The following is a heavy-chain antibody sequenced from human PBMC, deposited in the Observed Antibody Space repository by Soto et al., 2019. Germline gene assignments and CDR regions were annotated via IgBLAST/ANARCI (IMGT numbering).Heavy chain of an antibody. CDR3: ASGRITIFGVVNDF. CDR1: GYTFSSYW. V-gene: IGHV3-7*05. J-gene: IGHJ4*02. D-gene: IGHD3-3*01. CDR2: IKQDGSEK. Sequence: EVQLVESGGGLVQPGGYLRLSCAASGYTFSSYWMSWVRQAPGKGLEWVANIKQDGSEKYYVDSVKGRFTISRDNAKNSLYLQMNSLRAEDTAVYYCASGRITIFGVVNDFWGQGTLVTVSS.